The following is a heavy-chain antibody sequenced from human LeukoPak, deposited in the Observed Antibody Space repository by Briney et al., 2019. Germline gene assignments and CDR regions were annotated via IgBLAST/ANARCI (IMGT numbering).Heavy chain of an antibody. D-gene: IGHD6-19*01. CDR1: SGSFSGYY. J-gene: IGHJ4*02. CDR3: AREQWLAFDY. CDR2: INHSGST. Sequence: PSETLSLTCAVYSGSFSGYYWSWIRQPPGKGLEWIGEINHSGSTNYNPSLKSRVTISVDTSKNQFSLKLSSVTAADTAVYYCAREQWLAFDYWGQGTLVTVSS. V-gene: IGHV4-34*01.